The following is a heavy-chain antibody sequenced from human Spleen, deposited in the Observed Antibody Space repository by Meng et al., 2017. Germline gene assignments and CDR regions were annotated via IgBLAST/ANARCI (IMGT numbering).Heavy chain of an antibody. CDR3: VPRTTYFDS. Sequence: EVRLLASGGGLVQPGGSLRLSCAASGFTFSTVGMNWVRQGPGKGLEWVSTISSTGGATYYADSVKGRLTISRDNSKNTLDLQMNSLRAEDTAVYYCVPRTTYFDSWGLGTLVTVSS. CDR2: ISSTGGAT. D-gene: IGHD4-11*01. J-gene: IGHJ4*02. CDR1: GFTFSTVG. V-gene: IGHV3-23*01.